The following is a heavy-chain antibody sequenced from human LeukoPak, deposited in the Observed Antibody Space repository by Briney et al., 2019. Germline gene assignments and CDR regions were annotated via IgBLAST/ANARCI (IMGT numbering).Heavy chain of an antibody. Sequence: GGSRRLSWAASGFTFSSYEMNWVRQAPGRGLEWVSYISSSVSTIYYADSVKDRFAISRDNAKNSLYLQMNSLRAEDTAVYYCAKTSYGSGSYYIRERYFDYWGPGTLVTVSS. CDR3: AKTSYGSGSYYIRERYFDY. D-gene: IGHD3-10*01. CDR2: ISSSVSTI. CDR1: GFTFSSYE. V-gene: IGHV3-48*03. J-gene: IGHJ4*02.